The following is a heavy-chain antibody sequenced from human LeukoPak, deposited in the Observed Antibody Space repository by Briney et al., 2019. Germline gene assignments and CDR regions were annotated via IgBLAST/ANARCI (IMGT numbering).Heavy chain of an antibody. CDR1: GGSFSGYY. Sequence: SETLSLTYAVYGGSFSGYYWSWIRQPPGKGLEWIGEINHSGSTNYNPSLKSRVTISVDTSKNQFSLKLSSVTAADTAVYYCARGLSKLLWFGESQAHNFDYWGQGTLVTVSS. CDR3: ARGLSKLLWFGESQAHNFDY. V-gene: IGHV4-34*01. J-gene: IGHJ4*02. D-gene: IGHD3-10*01. CDR2: INHSGST.